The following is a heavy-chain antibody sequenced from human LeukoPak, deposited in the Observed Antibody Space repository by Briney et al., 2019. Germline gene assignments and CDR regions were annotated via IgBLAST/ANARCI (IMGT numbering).Heavy chain of an antibody. CDR3: ASLFDYCSSTSCAAFDI. Sequence: KTSETLSLTCTVSGGSISSYYWSWIRQPAGKGLEWIGRIYTSGSTNYNPSLKSRVTISVDTSKNQFSLKLSSVTAADTAVYYCASLFDYCSSTSCAAFDIWGQGTMVTVSS. CDR1: GGSISSYY. J-gene: IGHJ3*02. V-gene: IGHV4-4*07. CDR2: IYTSGST. D-gene: IGHD2-2*01.